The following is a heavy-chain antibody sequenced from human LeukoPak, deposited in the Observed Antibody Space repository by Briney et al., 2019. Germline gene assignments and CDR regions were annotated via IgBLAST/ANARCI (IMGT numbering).Heavy chain of an antibody. CDR2: IWYDGSNE. Sequence: GGSLRLSCAASGFTFRNYGMHWVRQAPGRGLEWVAVIWYDGSNEYYADTVKGRFTISRDNSKNTLYLQMNSLGAEDTAVYYCARRIVGATFMDYWGQGTLVTVSS. V-gene: IGHV3-33*01. CDR3: ARRIVGATFMDY. CDR1: GFTFRNYG. J-gene: IGHJ4*02. D-gene: IGHD1-26*01.